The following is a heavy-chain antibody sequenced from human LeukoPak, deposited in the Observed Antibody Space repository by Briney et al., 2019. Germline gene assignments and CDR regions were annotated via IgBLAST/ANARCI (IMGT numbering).Heavy chain of an antibody. CDR1: GGSFSGYY. D-gene: IGHD6-13*01. J-gene: IGHJ4*02. CDR3: AREEAAAAPEDY. Sequence: SETLSLTCAVYGGSFSGYYWSWIRQPPGKGLEWIGEINHSGSTNYNPSLKSRVTISVDTSKNQFSLKLSSVTAADTAVYYCAREEAAAAPEDYWGQGTLVTVSS. CDR2: INHSGST. V-gene: IGHV4-34*01.